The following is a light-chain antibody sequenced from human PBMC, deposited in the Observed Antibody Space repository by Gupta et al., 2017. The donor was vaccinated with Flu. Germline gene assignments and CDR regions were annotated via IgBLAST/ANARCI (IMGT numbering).Light chain of an antibody. J-gene: IGLJ1*01. Sequence: QSALTQPPSASGSPRQSVTIPSPWTSSDVGHYNYVSWYQQPPGKAPKLLISEVNRRPSGVPDRFSGSKSGNTASLTVSGLQPEDEAYYYCTSYGGSDSLYVFGSGTKVTVL. CDR3: TSYGGSDSLYV. CDR1: SSDVGHYNY. CDR2: EVN. V-gene: IGLV2-8*01.